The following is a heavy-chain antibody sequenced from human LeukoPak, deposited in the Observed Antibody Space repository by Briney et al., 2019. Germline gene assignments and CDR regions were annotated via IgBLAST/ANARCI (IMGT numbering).Heavy chain of an antibody. D-gene: IGHD6-13*01. J-gene: IGHJ4*02. V-gene: IGHV1-46*01. Sequence: ASVKVSRKASGYTFTSYYMHWVRQAPGQGLEWMGIINPSGGSTSYAQKFQGRVTMSVDTSKNQFSLKLSSVTAEDTAVYYCTTTFEQQLGYWGQGTLVTVSS. CDR1: GYTFTSYY. CDR3: TTTFEQQLGY. CDR2: INPSGGST.